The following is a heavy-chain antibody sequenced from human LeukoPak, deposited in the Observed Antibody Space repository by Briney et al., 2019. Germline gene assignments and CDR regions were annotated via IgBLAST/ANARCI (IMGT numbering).Heavy chain of an antibody. D-gene: IGHD2-8*01. J-gene: IGHJ6*02. Sequence: GGSLRLSCAASGFTFSSYWMSWVRQAPGKGLEWVANIKQDGSEKYYVDSVKGRFTISRDNAKNSLYLQMNSLRAEDTAVYYCARGPYYCTNGVCYYYGMDVWGQGTTVTVSS. V-gene: IGHV3-7*01. CDR2: IKQDGSEK. CDR3: ARGPYYCTNGVCYYYGMDV. CDR1: GFTFSSYW.